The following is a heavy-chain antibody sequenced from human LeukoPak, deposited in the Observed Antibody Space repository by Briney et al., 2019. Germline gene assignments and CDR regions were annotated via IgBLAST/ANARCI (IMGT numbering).Heavy chain of an antibody. CDR2: IYPADSDT. D-gene: IGHD3-10*02. J-gene: IGHJ4*02. Sequence: GESLKISCEGSGGSFTKFWIGWVRQMPGKGLELMGIIYPADSDTRYSPSFQGQVTISADKSISTAYLQWSSLKASDTAMYYCASLFWGLGHFDYWGQGTLVTVSS. CDR1: GGSFTKFW. CDR3: ASLFWGLGHFDY. V-gene: IGHV5-51*01.